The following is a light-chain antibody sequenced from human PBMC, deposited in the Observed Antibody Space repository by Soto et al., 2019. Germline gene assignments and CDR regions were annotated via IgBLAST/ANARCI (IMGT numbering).Light chain of an antibody. CDR2: GAS. CDR1: QSVSSSY. V-gene: IGKV3-20*01. CDR3: QRYNNWPLT. J-gene: IGKJ4*01. Sequence: EIVLTQSPGTLSLSPGERATLSCRASQSVSSSYLAWYQQKPGQAPRLLIYGASSRATSIPDRFSGSGSGTDFTLTINSLQSEDFAIYYCQRYNNWPLTFGGGTKVESK.